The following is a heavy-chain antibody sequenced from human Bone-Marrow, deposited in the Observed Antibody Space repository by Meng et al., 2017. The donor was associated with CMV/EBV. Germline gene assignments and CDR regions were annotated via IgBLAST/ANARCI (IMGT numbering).Heavy chain of an antibody. CDR1: GFTFSNCE. V-gene: IGHV3-21*01. Sequence: GESLKISCAASGFTFSNCEMNWVRQAPGKGLEWVSSISSSSSYIYYADSVKGRFTISRDNSKNTLYLQMNSLRAEDTAVYYCASWEAVPAAMADYWGQVTLVTVSS. J-gene: IGHJ4*02. CDR3: ASWEAVPAAMADY. CDR2: ISSSSSYI. D-gene: IGHD2-2*01.